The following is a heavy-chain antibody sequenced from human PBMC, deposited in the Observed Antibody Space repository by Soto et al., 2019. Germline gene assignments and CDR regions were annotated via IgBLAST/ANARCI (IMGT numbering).Heavy chain of an antibody. J-gene: IGHJ4*02. V-gene: IGHV3-13*01. CDR2: IGTAGDT. Sequence: GGSLRLSCAASGFTFSSYDMHWVRQATGKGLEWASDIGTAGDTYYPGSVKGRFTISRENAKISFYLQMNSLRAGDTAVYYCARGAYSRSWFDYWGQGTLVTVSS. CDR3: ARGAYSRSWFDY. CDR1: GFTFSSYD. D-gene: IGHD6-13*01.